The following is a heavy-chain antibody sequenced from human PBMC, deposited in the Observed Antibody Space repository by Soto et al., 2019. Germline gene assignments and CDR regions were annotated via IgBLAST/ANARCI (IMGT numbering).Heavy chain of an antibody. V-gene: IGHV3-21*06. Sequence: AGSLRLSCAASGFTFTRYSMNWVRQAPGKGLEWVSSISRTTNYIYYGDSMKGRFTISRDNAKNSLYLEMNSLRAEDTAVYYCARESEDLTSNFDYWGQGTLVTVSS. CDR2: ISRTTNYI. J-gene: IGHJ4*02. CDR3: ARESEDLTSNFDY. CDR1: GFTFTRYS.